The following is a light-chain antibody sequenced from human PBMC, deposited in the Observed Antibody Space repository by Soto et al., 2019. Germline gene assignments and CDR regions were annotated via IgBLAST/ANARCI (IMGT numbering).Light chain of an antibody. V-gene: IGKV3-20*01. J-gene: IGKJ3*01. CDR2: GAS. Sequence: EIVLTPSPGTLSLSPVERATLSCRASQSVSSSYLAWYQQKPGQAPRPLIYGASSRATGIPDRFSGSGSGTDFTLTISRLEPEDFAVYYCQQYGSSFTFGPGTKVDIK. CDR1: QSVSSSY. CDR3: QQYGSSFT.